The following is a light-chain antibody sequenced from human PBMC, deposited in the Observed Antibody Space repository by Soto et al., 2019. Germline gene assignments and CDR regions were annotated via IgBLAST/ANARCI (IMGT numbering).Light chain of an antibody. CDR2: DVS. CDR3: ASYTTFNTMV. V-gene: IGLV2-14*01. Sequence: QSALTQPASVSGSPGQSITISCTGTSSDVGGSKYVSWYQQPPGKAPRIIIYDVSDRPSGVSYRFSGSKSGNTASLTISGLQADDEADYYCASYTTFNTMVFGGGTQLTVL. CDR1: SSDVGGSKY. J-gene: IGLJ3*02.